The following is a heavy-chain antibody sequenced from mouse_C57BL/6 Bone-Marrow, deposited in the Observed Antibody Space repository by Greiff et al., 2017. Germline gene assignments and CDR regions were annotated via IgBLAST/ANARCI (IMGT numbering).Heavy chain of an antibody. D-gene: IGHD2-14*01. J-gene: IGHJ4*01. CDR3: AREVRRRPYARDY. Sequence: VHLVESGAELARPGASVKLSCKASGYTFTRYGISWVKQRTGQGLEWIGEIYPRSGNTYYNEKFKGKATLTADKSSSTAYMELRSLTSEDSAVYFCAREVRRRPYARDYWGQGTSVTVSS. CDR2: IYPRSGNT. CDR1: GYTFTRYG. V-gene: IGHV1-81*01.